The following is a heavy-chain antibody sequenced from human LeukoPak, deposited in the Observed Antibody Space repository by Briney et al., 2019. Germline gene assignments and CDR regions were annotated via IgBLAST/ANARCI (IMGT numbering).Heavy chain of an antibody. V-gene: IGHV3-23*01. J-gene: IGHJ1*01. CDR1: GFTFSSYA. Sequence: GGSLRLSCAASGFTFSSYAMSWVRQAPGKGLEWVSAISGSGGSTYYADSVKGRFTISRDNSKNTLYLQMNSLRAEDTAVYYRAKVHSSSWYGEPEYFQHWGQGTLVTVSS. D-gene: IGHD6-13*01. CDR2: ISGSGGST. CDR3: AKVHSSSWYGEPEYFQH.